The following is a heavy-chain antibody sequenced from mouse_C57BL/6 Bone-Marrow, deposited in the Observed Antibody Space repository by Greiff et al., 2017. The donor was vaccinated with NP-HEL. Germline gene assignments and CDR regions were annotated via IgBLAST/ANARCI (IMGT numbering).Heavy chain of an antibody. CDR2: INPSTGGT. Sequence: EVKLMESGPELVKPGASVKISCKASGYSFTGYYMNWVKQSPEKSLEWIGEINPSTGGTTYNQKFKAKATLTVDKSSSTAYMQLKSLTSEDSAVYYCARATTVVATRGYYFDYWGQGTTLTVSS. V-gene: IGHV1-42*01. CDR3: ARATTVVATRGYYFDY. J-gene: IGHJ2*01. D-gene: IGHD1-1*01. CDR1: GYSFTGYY.